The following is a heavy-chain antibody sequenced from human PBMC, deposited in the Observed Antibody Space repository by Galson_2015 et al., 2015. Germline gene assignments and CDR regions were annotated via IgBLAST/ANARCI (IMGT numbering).Heavy chain of an antibody. D-gene: IGHD4-23*01. J-gene: IGHJ4*02. Sequence: SLRLSCAASGFTFSSYGMHWVRQAPGKGLEWVAVIWYDGSNKYYADSVKGRFTISRDNSKNTLYLQMNSLRAEDTAVYYCVRDREATVVIPFDYWGQGTLVTVSS. CDR1: GFTFSSYG. CDR3: VRDREATVVIPFDY. CDR2: IWYDGSNK. V-gene: IGHV3-33*01.